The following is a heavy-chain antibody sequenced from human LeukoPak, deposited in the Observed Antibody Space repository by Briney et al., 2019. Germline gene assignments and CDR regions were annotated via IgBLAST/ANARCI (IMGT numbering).Heavy chain of an antibody. D-gene: IGHD6-25*01. J-gene: IGHJ6*02. Sequence: SQTLSLTCAIPGDSVSSNSAAWNWIRQSPSRGLEWLGRTYYRSKWYNDYAVSVKSRITINPDTSKNQFSLQLNSVTPEDTAVYYCARDLVVAAPPYYYYGMDVWGQGTTVTVSS. V-gene: IGHV6-1*01. CDR2: TYYRSKWYN. CDR1: GDSVSSNSAA. CDR3: ARDLVVAAPPYYYYGMDV.